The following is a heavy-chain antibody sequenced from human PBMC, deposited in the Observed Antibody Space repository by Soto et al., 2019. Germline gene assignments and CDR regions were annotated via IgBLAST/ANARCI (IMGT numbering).Heavy chain of an antibody. CDR1: GFTVSSNY. CDR3: ARDLLVLSDY. J-gene: IGHJ4*02. V-gene: IGHV3-53*01. Sequence: GGSLRLSCAASGFTVSSNYMSWVRQAPGKGLEWVSVIYSGGSTYYADSVKGRFTISRDNSNNTLYLQMNSLRAEDTAVYYCARDLLVLSDYWGQGTLVTVSS. CDR2: IYSGGST. D-gene: IGHD2-8*02.